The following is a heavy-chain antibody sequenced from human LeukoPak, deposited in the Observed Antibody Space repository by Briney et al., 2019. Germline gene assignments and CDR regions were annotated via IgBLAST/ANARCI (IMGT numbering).Heavy chain of an antibody. CDR3: ARDIKVTMIVSWFDP. CDR1: GFTFSSYA. J-gene: IGHJ5*02. D-gene: IGHD3-22*01. V-gene: IGHV3-23*01. CDR2: ISGRGDST. Sequence: GGSLRLSCAASGFTFSSYAMSWVRQAPGKGLEWVSTISGRGDSTYYADSVKGRFTISRDNSKNTLYLQMNSLRADDTAVYYCARDIKVTMIVSWFDPWGQGTLVTVSS.